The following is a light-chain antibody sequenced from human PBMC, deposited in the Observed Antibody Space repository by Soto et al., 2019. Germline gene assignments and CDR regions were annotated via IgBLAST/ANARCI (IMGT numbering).Light chain of an antibody. Sequence: QSFLTQPASVSGSPGQSITISCTGTSSDVGGYNYVSWYQQHPGKAPKLMIYEVSNRPSGVSNRFSGSKSGNTASLTISGLQAEDEADYYCSSYTSSSTLCVFGTGTKVTVL. CDR2: EVS. CDR1: SSDVGGYNY. J-gene: IGLJ1*01. CDR3: SSYTSSSTLCV. V-gene: IGLV2-14*01.